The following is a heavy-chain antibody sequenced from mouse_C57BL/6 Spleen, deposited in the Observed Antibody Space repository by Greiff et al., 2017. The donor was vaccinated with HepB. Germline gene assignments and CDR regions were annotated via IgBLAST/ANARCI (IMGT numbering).Heavy chain of an antibody. Sequence: VQLQQPGAELVKPGASVKLSCKASGYTFTSYWMHWVKQRPGQGLEWIGMIHPNSGSTNYNEKIKSKATLTVDKSSSTAYMQLSSLTSEDSSVYYCALGRDYFDYWGQGTTLTVSS. CDR2: IHPNSGST. V-gene: IGHV1-64*01. D-gene: IGHD4-1*01. J-gene: IGHJ2*01. CDR1: GYTFTSYW. CDR3: ALGRDYFDY.